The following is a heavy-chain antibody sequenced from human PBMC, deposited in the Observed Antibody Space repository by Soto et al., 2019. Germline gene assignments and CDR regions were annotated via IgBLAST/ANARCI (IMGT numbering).Heavy chain of an antibody. Sequence: GGSLRLSCAASGFTFSTYWMSWVRQAPGKGLEWVSAISGSGGSTYYADSVKGRFTISRDNSKNTLYLQMNSLRAEDTAVYYCAKGRPAQQWLATTPQSAFGYWGQGTLVTVSS. D-gene: IGHD6-19*01. V-gene: IGHV3-23*01. CDR2: ISGSGGST. CDR3: AKGRPAQQWLATTPQSAFGY. J-gene: IGHJ4*02. CDR1: GFTFSTYW.